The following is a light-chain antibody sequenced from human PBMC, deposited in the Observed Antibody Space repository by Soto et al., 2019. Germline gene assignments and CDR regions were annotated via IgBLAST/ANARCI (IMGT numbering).Light chain of an antibody. V-gene: IGKV1-9*01. CDR3: QQGDSYPRT. J-gene: IGKJ3*01. Sequence: IQLTQSPSSLSAFVGDTVTITCRASQAIGSYFAWYQQRPGTAPKLLIYSASTLHSGVPSRFSGSGSGTAFTLTIRSLQPVDLATYYCQQGDSYPRTFGPGTTVEI. CDR1: QAIGSY. CDR2: SAS.